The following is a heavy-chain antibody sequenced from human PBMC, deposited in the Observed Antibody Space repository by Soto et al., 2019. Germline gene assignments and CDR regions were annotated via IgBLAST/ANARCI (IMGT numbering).Heavy chain of an antibody. Sequence: EASVKFSCKASGGTFSSYTISWVRQAPGQVLECMVRIIPILGISNYXXKFQGRVXXTSDKSTSTAXMELSXLRSEDTAVYYCASPLVAGYNVHYWAQGTLVTVSS. CDR3: ASPLVAGYNVHY. D-gene: IGHD6-19*01. CDR2: IIPILGIS. V-gene: IGHV1-69*02. J-gene: IGHJ4*02. CDR1: GGTFSSYT.